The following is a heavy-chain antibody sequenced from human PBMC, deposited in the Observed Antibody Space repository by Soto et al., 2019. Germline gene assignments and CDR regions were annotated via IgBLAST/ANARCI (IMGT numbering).Heavy chain of an antibody. CDR2: ISVYNDDT. J-gene: IGHJ4*02. V-gene: IGHV1-18*01. D-gene: IGHD3-10*01. CDR1: GYPFTSAG. CDR3: ARDLDISGSYYPDY. Sequence: QVQLVQSGAEVKKPGASVKVSCTASGYPFTSAGISWVRQAPGQELEWMGWISVYNDDTKYAQKFQGRVIMTTDTSTTTAYMERRSLTSGDTAVYYCARDLDISGSYYPDYCGQGTLVTVSA.